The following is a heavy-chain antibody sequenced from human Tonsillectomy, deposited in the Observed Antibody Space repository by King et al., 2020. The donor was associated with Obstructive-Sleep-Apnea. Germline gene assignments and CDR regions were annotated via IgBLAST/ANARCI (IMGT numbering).Heavy chain of an antibody. CDR1: GFTFSSYA. Sequence: VQLVESGGGLVQPGGSLRLSCAASGFTFSSYAMSWVRQAPGKGLEWVSSISGSGGSTYYADSVKGRFTISRDNSKNTLYLQINSLRAEDTAIYYCANWAAEGRYFDWSRFDYWGQGTLVTVSS. V-gene: IGHV3-23*04. CDR3: ANWAAEGRYFDWSRFDY. CDR2: ISGSGGST. D-gene: IGHD3-9*01. J-gene: IGHJ4*02.